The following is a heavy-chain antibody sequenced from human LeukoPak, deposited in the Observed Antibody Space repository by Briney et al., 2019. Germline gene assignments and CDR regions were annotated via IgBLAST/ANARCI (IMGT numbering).Heavy chain of an antibody. CDR1: GFTLSKFD. CDR2: ISRSGSGDNT. CDR3: AKDRLYNWNFFDY. D-gene: IGHD1-20*01. J-gene: IGHJ4*02. V-gene: IGHV3-23*01. Sequence: GGSLRLSCAASGFTLSKFDMYWVRQAPGKGLECVSVISRSGSGDNTYYADSVKGRFTISRDNSKNTLYLQMNGLRAEDTAVYYCAKDRLYNWNFFDYWGQGTLVTVSS.